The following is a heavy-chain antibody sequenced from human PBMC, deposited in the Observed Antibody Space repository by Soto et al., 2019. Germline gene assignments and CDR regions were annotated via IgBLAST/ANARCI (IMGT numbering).Heavy chain of an antibody. CDR2: ISRDGSNK. Sequence: GGSLRLSCAASGFTFSRYAIHWVRHAPGKGLEWVAVISRDGSNKYYVDSVKGRFTISRDNSKNTLYLRMNSLRDEDTAVYYCARSRNSAVADSFDFWGQGTPVTVSS. D-gene: IGHD3-10*01. V-gene: IGHV3-30*04. CDR1: GFTFSRYA. CDR3: ARSRNSAVADSFDF. J-gene: IGHJ4*02.